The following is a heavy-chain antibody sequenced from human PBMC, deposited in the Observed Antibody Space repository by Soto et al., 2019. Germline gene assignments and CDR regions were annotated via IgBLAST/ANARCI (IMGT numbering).Heavy chain of an antibody. V-gene: IGHV3-30*18. CDR2: ISDDGRNY. Sequence: PGGSLRLSCEASGFTFTSYAMHWARQAPGKGLEWVAVISDDGRNYYYADSVKGRFTISRDNSKNTLFLQMNSLRAEDTAVYYCAKVHWNFLVYYFDYWGQGTLVTV. D-gene: IGHD1-7*01. CDR1: GFTFTSYA. CDR3: AKVHWNFLVYYFDY. J-gene: IGHJ4*02.